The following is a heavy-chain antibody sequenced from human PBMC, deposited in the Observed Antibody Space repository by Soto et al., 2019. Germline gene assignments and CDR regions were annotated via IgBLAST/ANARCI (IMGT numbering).Heavy chain of an antibody. D-gene: IGHD3-9*01. CDR1: GGYISSSSYY. V-gene: IGHV4-39*01. Sequence: SETLSLTCTVSGGYISSSSYYWGWIRQPPGKGLEWIGSIYYSGSTYYNPSLKSRVTISVDTSKNQFSLKLSSVTAADTAVYYCARFGYDILDGYFDYWGQGTLVTVSS. CDR3: ARFGYDILDGYFDY. CDR2: IYYSGST. J-gene: IGHJ4*02.